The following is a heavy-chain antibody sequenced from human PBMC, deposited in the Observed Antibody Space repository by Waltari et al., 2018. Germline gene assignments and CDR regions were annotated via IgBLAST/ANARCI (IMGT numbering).Heavy chain of an antibody. J-gene: IGHJ4*02. V-gene: IGHV3-48*03. CDR3: ARERSVTGKGNLDY. CDR1: GFTCGSYE. Sequence: EVQLVESGGGLVQPGGSLRLSCAASGFTCGSYEMNWVRQAPGKGLELVSYISSGGTNMFYAESVKGRFTISRDNAKNSLYLHMNSLRVEDTAVYYCARERSVTGKGNLDYWGQGTLVTVSS. CDR2: ISSGGTNM. D-gene: IGHD3-10*01.